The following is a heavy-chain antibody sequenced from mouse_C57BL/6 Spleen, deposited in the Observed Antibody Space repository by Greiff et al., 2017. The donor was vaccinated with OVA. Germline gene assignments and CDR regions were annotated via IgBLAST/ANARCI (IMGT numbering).Heavy chain of an antibody. CDR2: IRSKSSNYAT. CDR1: GFTFNTYA. V-gene: IGHV10-3*01. Sequence: EVKVEESGGGLVQPKGSLKLSCAASGFTFNTYAMHWVRQAPGKGLEWVARIRSKSSNYATYYADSVKDRFTISRDDSQSMLYLQMNNLKTEDTAMYYCVRFTTGSHYYAMDYWGQGTSVTVSS. J-gene: IGHJ4*01. CDR3: VRFTTGSHYYAMDY. D-gene: IGHD1-1*01.